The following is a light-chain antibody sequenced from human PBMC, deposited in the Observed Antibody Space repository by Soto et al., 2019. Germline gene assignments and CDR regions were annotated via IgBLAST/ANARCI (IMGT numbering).Light chain of an antibody. CDR3: GSYTSSSTYV. V-gene: IGLV2-14*01. Sequence: QSALTQPASVSGSPGQSITISCTGTSSDVGGYDYVSWYQQHPGKAPKLMIYDVSNRPSGVSNRFSGSKSDNTATLTISGLQAEDEADYYCGSYTSSSTYVFGTGTKLTVL. J-gene: IGLJ1*01. CDR1: SSDVGGYDY. CDR2: DVS.